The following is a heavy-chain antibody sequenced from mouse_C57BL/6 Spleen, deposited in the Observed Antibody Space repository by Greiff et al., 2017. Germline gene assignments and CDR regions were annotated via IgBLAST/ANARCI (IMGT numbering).Heavy chain of an antibody. V-gene: IGHV1-53*01. J-gene: IGHJ1*03. CDR1: GYTFTSYW. CDR3: ARRGSKCLYWYVDV. D-gene: IGHD6-1*01. CDR2: INPSYGGT. Sequence: QVQLKPPGTELVKPGASVKLSCKASGYTFTSYWMHWVQPRPGQGLEWIGNINPSYGGTNYTDKFKSKAPLAVDKSSSTACMQLSSLTSEVSAVYYCARRGSKCLYWYVDVWGTGTTVTVSS.